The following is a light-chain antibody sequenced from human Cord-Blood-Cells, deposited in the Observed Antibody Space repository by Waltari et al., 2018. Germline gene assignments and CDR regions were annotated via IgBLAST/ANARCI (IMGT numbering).Light chain of an antibody. CDR2: DAS. CDR3: QQRSNWPYT. J-gene: IGKJ2*01. CDR1: QSVSSY. V-gene: IGKV3-11*01. Sequence: EIVLTQPPATLSLSHGERATLSCRASQSVSSYLAWYQQKPGQAPRLLIYDASNRATGIPARFSGSGSGTDFTLTISSREPEDFAVYYCQQRSNWPYTFGQGTKLELK.